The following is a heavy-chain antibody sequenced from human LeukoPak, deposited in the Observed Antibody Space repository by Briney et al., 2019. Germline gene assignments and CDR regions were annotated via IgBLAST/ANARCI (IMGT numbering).Heavy chain of an antibody. CDR1: GGSISSSNW. V-gene: IGHV4-4*02. J-gene: IGHJ4*02. CDR3: ARAYYYGSGSYGLDY. D-gene: IGHD3-10*01. CDR2: IYHSGST. Sequence: SGTLSLTCAVSGGSISSSNWWSWVRQPPGKGLEWIGEIYHSGSTNYNPSLKSRVTISVDKSKNQFSLKLTSVTAADTAVYYCARAYYYGSGSYGLDYWGQGTLVTVSS.